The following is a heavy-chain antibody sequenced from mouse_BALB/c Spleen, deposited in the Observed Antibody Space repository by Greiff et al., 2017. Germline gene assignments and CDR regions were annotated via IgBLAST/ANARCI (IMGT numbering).Heavy chain of an antibody. V-gene: IGHV1-87*01. J-gene: IGHJ2*01. CDR2: IYPGDGDT. CDR3: ARCYGYDGIDY. Sequence: QVQLQQSGAELARPGASVKLSCKASGYTFTSYWMQWVKQRPGQGLEWIGAIYPGDGDTRYTQKFKGKATLTADKSSSTAYMQLSSLASEDSAVYYCARCYGYDGIDYWGQGTTLTVSS. D-gene: IGHD2-2*01. CDR1: GYTFTSYW.